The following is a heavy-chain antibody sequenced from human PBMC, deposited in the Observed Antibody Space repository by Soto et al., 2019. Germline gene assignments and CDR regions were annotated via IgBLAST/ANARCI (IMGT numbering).Heavy chain of an antibody. V-gene: IGHV3-53*01. CDR1: GFTVSSNY. CDR3: ARAYSSSWPNYYYYYGMDV. J-gene: IGHJ6*02. Sequence: GGSLRLSCAASGFTVSSNYMSWVRQAPGKGLEWVSVIYSGGSTYYADSVKGRFTISRDNSKNTLYLQMNSLRAEDTAVYYCARAYSSSWPNYYYYYGMDVWGQGTTVTVSS. D-gene: IGHD6-13*01. CDR2: IYSGGST.